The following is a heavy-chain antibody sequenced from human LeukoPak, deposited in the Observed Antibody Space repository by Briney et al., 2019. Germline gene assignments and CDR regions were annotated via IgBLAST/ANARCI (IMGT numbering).Heavy chain of an antibody. CDR1: GFTFSSYA. CDR2: ISGSGGST. CDR3: ASDGSGSASAWFDA. V-gene: IGHV3-23*01. J-gene: IGHJ5*01. D-gene: IGHD3-10*01. Sequence: GGSLRLSCAASGFTFSSYAMSWVRQAPGKGLEWVSAISGSGGSTYYADSVKGRFTISRDNSRNTLYLQMNSLRAEDTAVYYCASDGSGSASAWFDACGQGCLVTVSS.